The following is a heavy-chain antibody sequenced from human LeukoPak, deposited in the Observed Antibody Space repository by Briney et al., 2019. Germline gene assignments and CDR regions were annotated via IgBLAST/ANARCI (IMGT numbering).Heavy chain of an antibody. CDR2: IYYSGST. D-gene: IGHD3-3*02. V-gene: IGHV4-39*01. CDR1: GGSISSSNFY. J-gene: IGHJ4*02. CDR3: ARHASLDGNWPRPLDY. Sequence: SETLSLTCTVSGGSISSSNFYWGWIPQPPGKGLEWIGNIYYSGSTYYKPSLKTRVTISVDTSKNQFSLKRTAVTAADTAVYYCARHASLDGNWPRPLDYWGQGSLVTVS.